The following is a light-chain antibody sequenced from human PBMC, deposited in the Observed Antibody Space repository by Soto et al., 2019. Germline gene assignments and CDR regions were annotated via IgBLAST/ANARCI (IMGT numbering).Light chain of an antibody. J-gene: IGLJ1*01. CDR1: SSNIGTSS. CDR2: TND. V-gene: IGLV1-44*01. CDR3: AVWDDSLNGHV. Sequence: QSVLTQPPSASGTPGQTVAISCSGSSSNIGTSSVHWYKHLPGTAPKPLIYTNDQRPPRVPDRFSGSKSGTSASLAISGLQSLDEADYYCAVWDDSLNGHVFGAGTKATVL.